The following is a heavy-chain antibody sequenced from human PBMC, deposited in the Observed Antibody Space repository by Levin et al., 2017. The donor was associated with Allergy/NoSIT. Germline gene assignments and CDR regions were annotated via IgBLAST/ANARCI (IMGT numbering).Heavy chain of an antibody. CDR3: ARGVNLVAVRGIITLPFDY. V-gene: IGHV6-1*01. D-gene: IGHD3-10*01. CDR2: TYYRSKWYT. J-gene: IGHJ4*02. Sequence: SQTLSLTCGISGDSVSNNSGAWDWIRQSPSRGLEWLGRTYYRSKWYTEYALSVQSRISINADTSKNQFSLQLKSVTPGDTAVYFCARGVNLVAVRGIITLPFDYWGQGSLVTVSS. CDR1: GDSVSNNSGA.